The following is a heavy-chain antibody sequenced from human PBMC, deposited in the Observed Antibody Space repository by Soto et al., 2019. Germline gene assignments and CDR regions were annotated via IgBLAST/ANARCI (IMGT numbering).Heavy chain of an antibody. CDR2: ISYSGST. CDR3: ARDLKEYCSDGKCNWFDP. J-gene: IGHJ5*02. CDR1: GASISTYY. Sequence: SETLSLTCTISGASISTYYWSWIRQPPGKGLEWIGYISYSGSTNYNPSLKSRVTISFDASKNEISLQVRSATAADAAVYYCARDLKEYCSDGKCNWFDPWGQGTLVTV. V-gene: IGHV4-59*01. D-gene: IGHD2-15*01.